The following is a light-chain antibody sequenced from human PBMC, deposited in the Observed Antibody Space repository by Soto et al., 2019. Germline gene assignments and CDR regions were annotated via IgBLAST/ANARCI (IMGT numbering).Light chain of an antibody. CDR3: QQFHYWRT. V-gene: IGKV3-15*01. J-gene: IGKJ1*01. Sequence: EIVMTQSPATLSVSPGERATLSCRASQNIDNKLVWYQQKPGQVPRLLIYDASTRATGIPARFSGSGSGTEFTLTIGSLQSEDFAFYYCQQFHYWRTFGQGTKVDIK. CDR1: QNIDNK. CDR2: DAS.